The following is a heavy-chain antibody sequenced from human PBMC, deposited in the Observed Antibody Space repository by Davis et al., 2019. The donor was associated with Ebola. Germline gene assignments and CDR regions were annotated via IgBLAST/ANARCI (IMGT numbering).Heavy chain of an antibody. Sequence: GGSLRLSCAASGFTFSSYAMSWVRQAPGKGLEWVSAISGSGGSTYYADSVKGRFTISRDNAKNSLYLQMNSLRAEDTAVYYCAKEEQQLVSPMDVWGQGTTVTVSS. CDR3: AKEEQQLVSPMDV. CDR1: GFTFSSYA. V-gene: IGHV3-23*01. J-gene: IGHJ6*02. CDR2: ISGSGGST. D-gene: IGHD6-13*01.